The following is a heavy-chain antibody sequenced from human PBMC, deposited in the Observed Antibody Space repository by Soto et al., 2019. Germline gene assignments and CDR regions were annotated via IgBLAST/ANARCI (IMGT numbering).Heavy chain of an antibody. CDR1: GFTFSSYA. D-gene: IGHD3-9*01. CDR3: AKDQLLLRYFDWLSPFDY. V-gene: IGHV3-23*01. CDR2: ISGSGGST. J-gene: IGHJ4*02. Sequence: EVQLLESGGGLVQPGGSLRLSCAASGFTFSSYAMSWVRQAPGKGLEWVSAISGSGGSTYYADSVKGRFTISRDNSKNTLYLQMNSLRAEDTAVYYCAKDQLLLRYFDWLSPFDYWGQGPLVTVSS.